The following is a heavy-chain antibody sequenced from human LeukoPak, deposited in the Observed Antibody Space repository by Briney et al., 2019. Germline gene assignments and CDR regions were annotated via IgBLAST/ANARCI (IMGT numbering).Heavy chain of an antibody. J-gene: IGHJ6*02. CDR1: GGSISSYY. V-gene: IGHV4-59*01. Sequence: SETLSLTCTVSGGSISSYYWSWIRQPPGKGLEWIGYIYYSGSTNYNPSLKSRVTISVDTSKNQFSLKLSSVTAADTAVYYCARESPGKKGMDVWGQGTTVTVSS. D-gene: IGHD4-23*01. CDR2: IYYSGST. CDR3: ARESPGKKGMDV.